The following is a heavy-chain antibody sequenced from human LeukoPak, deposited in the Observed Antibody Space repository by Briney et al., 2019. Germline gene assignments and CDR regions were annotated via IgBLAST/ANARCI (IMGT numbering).Heavy chain of an antibody. CDR2: IIPILGIA. Sequence: SVKVSCKASGGTFSSYTISWVRQAPGRGLEWMGRIIPILGIANYAQKFQGRVTITADKSTSTAYMELSSLRSGDTAVYYCARWKGYSGYGYYFDYWGQGTLVTVSS. D-gene: IGHD5-12*01. CDR3: ARWKGYSGYGYYFDY. CDR1: GGTFSSYT. J-gene: IGHJ4*02. V-gene: IGHV1-69*02.